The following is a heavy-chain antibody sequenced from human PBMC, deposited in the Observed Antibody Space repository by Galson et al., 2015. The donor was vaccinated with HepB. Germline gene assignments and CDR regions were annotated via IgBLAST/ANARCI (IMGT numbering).Heavy chain of an antibody. D-gene: IGHD7-27*01. Sequence: SVKVSCKASGGTFSSYAISWVRQAPGQGLEWMGRIIPILGIANYAQKFQGRVTITADKSTSTAYMELSSLRSEDTAVYYCARNGGRSDNWFDPWGQGTLVTVSS. CDR1: GGTFSSYA. CDR3: ARNGGRSDNWFDP. J-gene: IGHJ5*02. V-gene: IGHV1-69*04. CDR2: IIPILGIA.